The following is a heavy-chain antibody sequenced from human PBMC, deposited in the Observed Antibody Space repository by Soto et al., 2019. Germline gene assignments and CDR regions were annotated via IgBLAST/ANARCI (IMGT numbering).Heavy chain of an antibody. CDR2: IIPILGIA. Sequence: QVQLVQSGAEVKKPGSSVKVSCKASGGTFSSYTISWVRQAPGQGLEWMGRIIPILGIANYAQKFQGRVTITADKSTSTAYMELSSLRSEDTAVYYCARARGSGSYYNDDAFDIWGQGTMVTVSS. CDR3: ARARGSGSYYNDDAFDI. V-gene: IGHV1-69*02. D-gene: IGHD3-10*01. J-gene: IGHJ3*02. CDR1: GGTFSSYT.